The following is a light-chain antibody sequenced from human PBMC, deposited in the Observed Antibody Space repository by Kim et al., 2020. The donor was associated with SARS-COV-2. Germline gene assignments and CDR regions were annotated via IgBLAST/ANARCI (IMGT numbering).Light chain of an antibody. CDR2: GAS. Sequence: APVGDRCTITCRAIQDIRNSLAWYRQKPGKAPKVLIYGASILQSGVPSRFSGSGSGTEFTLTLTSLQPEDFATYYCQQLKTYPRIFGGGTKVDIK. J-gene: IGKJ4*01. CDR1: QDIRNS. CDR3: QQLKTYPRI. V-gene: IGKV1-9*01.